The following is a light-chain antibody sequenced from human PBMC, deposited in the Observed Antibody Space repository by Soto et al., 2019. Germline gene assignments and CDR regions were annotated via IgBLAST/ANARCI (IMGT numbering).Light chain of an antibody. Sequence: DIQMTQSPSTLSGSVGDRVTITCRASHSISSWLAWYQQKPGKAPKLLIYDASSLESGVPSRFSGSGSGTEFTLTISSLQPDDFATYYCQHYNSYPWAFGQGTKVDI. CDR2: DAS. V-gene: IGKV1-5*01. CDR3: QHYNSYPWA. CDR1: HSISSW. J-gene: IGKJ1*01.